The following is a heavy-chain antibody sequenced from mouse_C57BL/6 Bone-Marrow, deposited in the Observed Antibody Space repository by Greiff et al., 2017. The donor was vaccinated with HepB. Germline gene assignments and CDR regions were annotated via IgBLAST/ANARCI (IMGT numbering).Heavy chain of an antibody. CDR3: AREDYYGPDY. CDR1: GYSITSGYY. J-gene: IGHJ2*01. Sequence: ESGPGLVKPSQSLSLTCSVTGYSITSGYYWNWIRQFPGNKLEWMGYISYDGSNNYNPSLKNRISITRDTSKNKFFLKLNSVTTGDTATYYCAREDYYGPDYWGQGTTLTVSS. D-gene: IGHD1-1*01. V-gene: IGHV3-6*01. CDR2: ISYDGSN.